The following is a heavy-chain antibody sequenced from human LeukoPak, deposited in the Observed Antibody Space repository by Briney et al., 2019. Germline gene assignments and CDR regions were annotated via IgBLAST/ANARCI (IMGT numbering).Heavy chain of an antibody. CDR1: GFTFSSYA. J-gene: IGHJ4*02. CDR2: IFGSGGST. Sequence: GGSLRLSCAASGFTFSSYAMYWVRQAPGKGLEWVSGIFGSGGSTHYADSVKGRFSISRDNSKNTVYLQMNSLRAEDTAVYYCAKTTSGYSSGRFPGWPVDYWGQGTLVTVSS. CDR3: AKTTSGYSSGRFPGWPVDY. D-gene: IGHD6-19*01. V-gene: IGHV3-23*01.